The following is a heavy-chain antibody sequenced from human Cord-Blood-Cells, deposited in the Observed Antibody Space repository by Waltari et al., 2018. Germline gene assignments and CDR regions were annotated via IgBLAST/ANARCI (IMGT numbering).Heavy chain of an antibody. V-gene: IGHV1-2*02. Sequence: QVQLVQSGAEVKQPGASVKGTCKASGYTFTGYYMPWVRLAPGQGLEWMGWINPNSGGTNYAQKFQGRVTMTRDTSISTAYMELSRLRSDDTAVYYCARARIAARDAFDIWGQGTMVTVSS. D-gene: IGHD6-6*01. CDR2: INPNSGGT. CDR1: GYTFTGYY. J-gene: IGHJ3*02. CDR3: ARARIAARDAFDI.